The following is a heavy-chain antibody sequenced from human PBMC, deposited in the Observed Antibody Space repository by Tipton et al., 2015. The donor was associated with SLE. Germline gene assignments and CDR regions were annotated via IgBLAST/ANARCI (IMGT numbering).Heavy chain of an antibody. CDR1: GGSFSGYY. V-gene: IGHV4-34*01. CDR3: ASKVHLHAFDI. D-gene: IGHD1-1*01. CDR2: INHSGST. J-gene: IGHJ3*02. Sequence: TLSLTCAVYGGSFSGYYWSWIRQPPGKGLEWIGEINHSGSTNYNPSLKSRVTISVDTSKNQFSLKLSSVTAADTAVYYCASKVHLHAFDIWGQGTMVTVSS.